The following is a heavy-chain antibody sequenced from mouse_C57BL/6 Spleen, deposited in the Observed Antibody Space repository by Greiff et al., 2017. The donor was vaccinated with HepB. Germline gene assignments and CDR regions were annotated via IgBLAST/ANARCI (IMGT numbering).Heavy chain of an antibody. CDR1: GYTFTSYW. D-gene: IGHD1-1*01. CDR2: IHPNSGST. J-gene: IGHJ3*01. CDR3: ARKIDYYGSSSLAY. Sequence: QVHVKQPGAELVKPGASVKLSCKASGYTFTSYWMHWVKQRPGQGLEWIGMIHPNSGSTNYNEKFKSKATLTVDKSSSTAYMQLSSLTSEDSAVYYCARKIDYYGSSSLAYWGQGTLVTVSA. V-gene: IGHV1-64*01.